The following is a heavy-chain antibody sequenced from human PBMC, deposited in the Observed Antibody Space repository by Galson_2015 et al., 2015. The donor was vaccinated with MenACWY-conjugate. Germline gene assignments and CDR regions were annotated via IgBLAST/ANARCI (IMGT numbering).Heavy chain of an antibody. D-gene: IGHD3-9*01. Sequence: SVKVSCKASGYTFTSYYMHWVRQAPGQGLEWMGIIDPSGGSTSYVQKFQGRVTMTRDTSASTVYMELSSLRSEDTAVYYCARGDDILTGYLGSMDVWGQGTTVTVSS. J-gene: IGHJ6*02. CDR3: ARGDDILTGYLGSMDV. CDR2: IDPSGGST. CDR1: GYTFTSYY. V-gene: IGHV1-46*03.